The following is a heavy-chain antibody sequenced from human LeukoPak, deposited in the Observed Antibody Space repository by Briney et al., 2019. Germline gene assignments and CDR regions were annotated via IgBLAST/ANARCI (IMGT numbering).Heavy chain of an antibody. CDR1: GLTFSIYF. Sequence: PGGSLRLSCAPSGLTFSIYFVSWVPDTPEKGLEWVANIKQDGRKKYYVHSVKGRFTIYRDNPKNTIFLQINRVRAEETAVYYCVRDGRSGWNFEHWGQGTRVTVSS. J-gene: IGHJ4*02. D-gene: IGHD6-19*01. V-gene: IGHV3-7*01. CDR3: VRDGRSGWNFEH. CDR2: IKQDGRKK.